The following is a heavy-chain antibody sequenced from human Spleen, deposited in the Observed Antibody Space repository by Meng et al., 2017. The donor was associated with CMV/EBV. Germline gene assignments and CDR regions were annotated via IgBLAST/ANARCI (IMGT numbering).Heavy chain of an antibody. CDR2: LYAGGST. CDR1: STSY. V-gene: IGHV3-66*02. D-gene: IGHD3-3*01. Sequence: STSYMSWVRQAPGKGLEWVSVLYAGGSTYYADSVKGRFTSSRDDTANTVFLQMTSLRTEDTAVYYCASGNTFHDFWSGYYFLDYLDHWGQGTLVTVSS. J-gene: IGHJ4*02. CDR3: ASGNTFHDFWSGYYFLDYLDH.